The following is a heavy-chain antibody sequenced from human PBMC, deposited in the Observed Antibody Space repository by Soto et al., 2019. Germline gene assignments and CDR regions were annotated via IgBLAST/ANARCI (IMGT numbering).Heavy chain of an antibody. D-gene: IGHD3-22*01. CDR2: INHSGST. V-gene: IGHV4-34*01. CDR1: GGSFSGYY. CDR3: ARRARDSSGYYYFDY. J-gene: IGHJ4*02. Sequence: SETLSLTCAVYGGSFSGYYWSWIRQPPGKGLEWIGEINHSGSTNYNPSLKSRVTISVDTSKNQFSLKLSSVTAADTAVYYCARRARDSSGYYYFDYWGQGTLVTVSS.